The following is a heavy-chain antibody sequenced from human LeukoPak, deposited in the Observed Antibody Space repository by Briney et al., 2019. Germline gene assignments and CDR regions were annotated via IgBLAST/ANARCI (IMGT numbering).Heavy chain of an antibody. Sequence: GGSLRLSCAASGFSVTTYAMGWVRQAPGKGLEWVSVISDRGDSTHYADSVKGRFTISRDSSKNTLYLQMNSLRAEDTAVYYCARDPSIVVVTAIPIYWGQGTLVTVSS. CDR2: ISDRGDST. D-gene: IGHD2-21*02. V-gene: IGHV3-23*01. CDR1: GFSVTTYA. CDR3: ARDPSIVVVTAIPIY. J-gene: IGHJ4*02.